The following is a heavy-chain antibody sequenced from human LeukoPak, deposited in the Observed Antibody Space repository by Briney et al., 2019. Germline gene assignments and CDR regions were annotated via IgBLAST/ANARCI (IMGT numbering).Heavy chain of an antibody. CDR1: KFTFRSYA. CDR3: AKDPNGDYIGAFDI. J-gene: IGHJ3*02. CDR2: IRGSDGRT. D-gene: IGHD2-8*01. V-gene: IGHV3-23*01. Sequence: GGSLRLSCAASKFTFRSYAMTWVRQAPGQGLEWVSSIRGSDGRTFYADSVKGRFTISRDNAKNTLYLQMNSPRAEDTAVYYCAKDPNGDYIGAFDIWGQGIMVTVSS.